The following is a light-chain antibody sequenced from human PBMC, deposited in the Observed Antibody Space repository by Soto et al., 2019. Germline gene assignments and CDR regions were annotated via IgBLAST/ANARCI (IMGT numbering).Light chain of an antibody. Sequence: QAVVTQPPSVSGAPGQRVTISCTGSSSNIGAGYDVHWYQQLPGTAPKLLIYGNTNRPSGVPDRFSGSKAGTSASLAITGLQADEEADYYCQSYDISLSGYVFGTGTKVTVL. CDR1: SSNIGAGYD. J-gene: IGLJ1*01. CDR3: QSYDISLSGYV. CDR2: GNT. V-gene: IGLV1-40*01.